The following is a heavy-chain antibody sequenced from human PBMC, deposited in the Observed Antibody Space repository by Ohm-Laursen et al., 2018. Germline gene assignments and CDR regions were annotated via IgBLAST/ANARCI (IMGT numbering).Heavy chain of an antibody. CDR1: GFTFSSYA. CDR2: LSVSGGST. D-gene: IGHD2-15*01. Sequence: GSLRLSCTASGFTFSSYAMGWVRQAPGKGVEWVSALSVSGGSTVYADSVKGRLTISRDNSKNTLFLQMNSLRAEDTAVYYCAKRSVNGGGGAFDIWSPGTMVTVSS. CDR3: AKRSVNGGGGAFDI. V-gene: IGHV3-23*01. J-gene: IGHJ3*02.